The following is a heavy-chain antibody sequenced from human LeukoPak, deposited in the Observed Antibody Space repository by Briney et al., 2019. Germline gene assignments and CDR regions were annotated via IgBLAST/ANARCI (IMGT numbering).Heavy chain of an antibody. J-gene: IGHJ4*02. CDR3: AKDDNYGSGSPFDY. Sequence: SETLSLTCAVYGGSFSGYYWSWIRQPPGKGLEWIGEINHSGSTNYNPSLKSRVTISVDTSKNQFSLKLSSVTAADTAVYYCAKDDNYGSGSPFDYWGQGTLVTVSS. CDR1: GGSFSGYY. D-gene: IGHD3-10*01. V-gene: IGHV4-34*01. CDR2: INHSGST.